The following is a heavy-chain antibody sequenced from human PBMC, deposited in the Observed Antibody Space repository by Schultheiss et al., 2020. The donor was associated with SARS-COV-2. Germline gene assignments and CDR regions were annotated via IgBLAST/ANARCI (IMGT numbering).Heavy chain of an antibody. D-gene: IGHD3-3*01. CDR2: ISSSGSTI. CDR1: GFTFSSYA. Sequence: GESLKISCAASGFTFSSYAMNWVRQAPGKGLEWVSYISSSGSTIYYADSVKGRFTISRDNSKNTLYLQMNSLRAEDTAVYYCAKAQPAITIFGVVALGFDYWGQGTLVTVSS. V-gene: IGHV3-48*03. J-gene: IGHJ4*02. CDR3: AKAQPAITIFGVVALGFDY.